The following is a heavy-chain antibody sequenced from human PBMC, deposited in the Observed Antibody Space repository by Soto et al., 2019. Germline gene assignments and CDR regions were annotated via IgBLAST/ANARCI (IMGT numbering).Heavy chain of an antibody. CDR3: VRAPLVSESYRSFDY. CDR2: IRNKANGDTT. V-gene: IGHV3-72*01. CDR1: GFTISDHY. D-gene: IGHD3-16*02. J-gene: IGHJ4*02. Sequence: PGGSLRLSCAASGFTISDHYMDWVRQAPGKGLEWVGRIRNKANGDTTEYAASVIGRFTISRDESRNSLHLQMNSLKTDDTAVYYCVRAPLVSESYRSFDYWGQGTLVTVSS.